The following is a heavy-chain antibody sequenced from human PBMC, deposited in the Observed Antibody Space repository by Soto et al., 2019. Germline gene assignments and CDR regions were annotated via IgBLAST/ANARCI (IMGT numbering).Heavy chain of an antibody. CDR3: ARNPSSYYYYGMDV. CDR2: IYYSGST. D-gene: IGHD2-2*01. J-gene: IGHJ6*02. Sequence: QVQLQESGPGLVKPSQTLSLTCTVSGGSISSGGYYWSWIRQHPGKGLEWIGYIYYSGSTYYNTSLKSRVTISVDTSKNQFPLKLSSVTAADTAVYYCARNPSSYYYYGMDVWGQGTTVTVSS. CDR1: GGSISSGGYY. V-gene: IGHV4-31*03.